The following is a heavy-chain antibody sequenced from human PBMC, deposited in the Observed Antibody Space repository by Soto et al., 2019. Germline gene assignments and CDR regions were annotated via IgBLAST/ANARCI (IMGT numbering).Heavy chain of an antibody. CDR1: GDSVSSNSAG. CDR3: ARGEQYSGRIFDY. J-gene: IGHJ4*01. V-gene: IGHV6-1*01. Sequence: QVQLQQSGPGLVKPSQTLSLTCAITGDSVSSNSAGWSWVRQSPSRGLEWLGRTYYRSKWYYEYAVSVRGRLAISPDTSKNPSSLQLNSVPPEDTAVYFCARGEQYSGRIFDYWGQGTLVTVSS. CDR2: TYYRSKWYY. D-gene: IGHD1-26*01.